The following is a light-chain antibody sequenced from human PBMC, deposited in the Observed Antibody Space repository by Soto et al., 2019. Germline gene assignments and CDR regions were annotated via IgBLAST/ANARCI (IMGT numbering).Light chain of an antibody. CDR2: GAS. CDR1: QSVRSN. J-gene: IGKJ4*01. V-gene: IGKV3-15*01. CDR3: HQYNIWPPLL. Sequence: EIVMTQSPATLSVSPGESATLSCRASQSVRSNLAWYQQKPGQAPRLLIYGASTRATGIPARFSGSGSGTEYTLTISGLQSEVFAVYYCHQYNIWPPLLFGGGTKVEIK.